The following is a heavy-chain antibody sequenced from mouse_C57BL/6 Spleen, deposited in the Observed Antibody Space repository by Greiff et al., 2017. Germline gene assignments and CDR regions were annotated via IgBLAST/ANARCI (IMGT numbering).Heavy chain of an antibody. V-gene: IGHV1-18*01. CDR2: INPNNGGT. Sequence: VQLQQSGPELVKPGASVKIPCKASGYTFTDYNMDWVKQSHGKSLEWIGDINPNNGGTIYNQKFKGKATLTVDKSASTAYMELRSLTSEDTAVYYCARGWLLQRVYAMDYWGQGTSVTVSS. D-gene: IGHD2-3*01. CDR1: GYTFTDYN. CDR3: ARGWLLQRVYAMDY. J-gene: IGHJ4*01.